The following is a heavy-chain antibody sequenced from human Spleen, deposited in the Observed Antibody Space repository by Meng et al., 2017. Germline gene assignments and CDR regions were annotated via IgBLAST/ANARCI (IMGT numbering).Heavy chain of an antibody. CDR2: INTDGTTT. Sequence: GGSLRLSCAASGFTFSTYWMHWFRQAPGKGLVWVSRINTDGTTTTYADSVKGSFTISRDNAENALYLQMNSLRGEDTAVYYCARDVAGRGGYWGQGTLVTVSS. J-gene: IGHJ4*02. V-gene: IGHV3-74*01. CDR3: ARDVAGRGGY. D-gene: IGHD2-15*01. CDR1: GFTFSTYW.